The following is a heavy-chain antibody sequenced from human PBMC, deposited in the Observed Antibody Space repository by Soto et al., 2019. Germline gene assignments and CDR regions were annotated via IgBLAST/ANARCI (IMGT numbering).Heavy chain of an antibody. CDR1: GFTFSTHS. CDR2: ISYDGSSE. Sequence: PGGSLRLSCAASGFTFSTHSMHWVRQLPGKGLEWVAVISYDGSSEYYADSVKGRFTISRDNSKNTLFLHMNSLRAEDMAVYYCAKGTLIVVVAGFGYFDHWGQGTLVTVYS. D-gene: IGHD3-22*01. J-gene: IGHJ4*02. CDR3: AKGTLIVVVAGFGYFDH. V-gene: IGHV3-30*18.